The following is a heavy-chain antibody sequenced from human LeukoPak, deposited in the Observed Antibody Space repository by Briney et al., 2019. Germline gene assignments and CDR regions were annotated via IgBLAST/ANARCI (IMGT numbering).Heavy chain of an antibody. CDR3: AKGVGRDYGSGTYTDYYYYYMDV. Sequence: GGSLRLSCAASGFTFSSYAMSWVRQAPGKGLEWVSAISGSGYSTYYADSVKGRFIISRDNSKNTLYLQMNSLRAEDTAVYYCAKGVGRDYGSGTYTDYYYYYMDVWGKGTTVTVSS. J-gene: IGHJ6*03. CDR1: GFTFSSYA. CDR2: ISGSGYST. V-gene: IGHV3-23*01. D-gene: IGHD3-10*01.